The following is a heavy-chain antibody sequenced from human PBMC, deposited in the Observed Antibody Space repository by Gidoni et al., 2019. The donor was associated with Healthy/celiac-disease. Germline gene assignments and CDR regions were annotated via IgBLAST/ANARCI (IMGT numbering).Heavy chain of an antibody. D-gene: IGHD1-26*01. CDR2: ISGSGGST. CDR1: GFTFGSYA. Sequence: EVQLLESGGGLVQPGGSLRLSCADSGFTFGSYAMSWVRQAPGTWLEWVSAISGSGGSTYYADSVKGRFTISRDNSKNTLYLQMNSLRAEDTAVYYCAKGLPSPVGATYWGQGTLVTVSS. J-gene: IGHJ4*02. CDR3: AKGLPSPVGATY. V-gene: IGHV3-23*01.